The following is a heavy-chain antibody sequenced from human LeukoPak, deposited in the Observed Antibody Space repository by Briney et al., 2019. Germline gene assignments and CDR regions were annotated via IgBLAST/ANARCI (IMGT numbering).Heavy chain of an antibody. V-gene: IGHV3-30-3*01. J-gene: IGHJ5*02. Sequence: PGRSLRLSCAASGFTFSTYTMHWVRQAPGKGLEWVAVISNDGGTKFYADSVKGRFTISRDNAKNSLYLQMNSLRAEDTAVYYCARDIHLISPLYSSSRVFDPWGQGTLVTVSS. CDR2: ISNDGGTK. CDR1: GFTFSTYT. D-gene: IGHD6-13*01. CDR3: ARDIHLISPLYSSSRVFDP.